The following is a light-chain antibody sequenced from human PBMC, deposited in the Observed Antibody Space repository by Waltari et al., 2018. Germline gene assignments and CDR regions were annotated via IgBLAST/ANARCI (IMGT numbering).Light chain of an antibody. CDR2: SAS. J-gene: IGKJ1*01. CDR3: HQSYTTPWT. Sequence: DLQMTQSPSSLSASVGDRVTITCRESQSISNYLNWYQQIPGKAPRLLIYSASSLQSGVPSRFSGSGSGTHFTLTISSLQPEDFATYSCHQSYTTPWTFGQGTKVEIK. CDR1: QSISNY. V-gene: IGKV1-39*01.